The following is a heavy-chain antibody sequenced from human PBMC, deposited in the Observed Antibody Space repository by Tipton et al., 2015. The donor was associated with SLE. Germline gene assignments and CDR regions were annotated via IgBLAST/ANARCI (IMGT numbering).Heavy chain of an antibody. Sequence: TLSLTCTVAGGFLDGHYWRWIRQPPGKTLEWIGDIYSGGGTNYNPSLKSRVSISVDTAKNQISRKRSSVTAADTAVCYCARVWDYGDAFDIWGQGTMVTVSS. CDR1: GGFLDGHY. D-gene: IGHD4-17*01. CDR2: IYSGGGT. V-gene: IGHV4-59*11. J-gene: IGHJ3*02. CDR3: ARVWDYGDAFDI.